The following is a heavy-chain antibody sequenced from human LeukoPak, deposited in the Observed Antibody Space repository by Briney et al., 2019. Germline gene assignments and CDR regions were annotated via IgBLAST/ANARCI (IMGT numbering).Heavy chain of an antibody. CDR1: GFTFSSYA. D-gene: IGHD2-2*01. V-gene: IGHV3-15*07. J-gene: IGHJ4*02. CDR2: IKSKTDGGTT. Sequence: GRSLRLSCAASGFTFSSYAMHWVRQAPGKGLEWVGRIKSKTDGGTTDYAAPVKGRFTISRDDSKNTLYLQMNSLKTEDTAVYYCTAGHIVVVNYWGQGTLVTVSS. CDR3: TAGHIVVVNY.